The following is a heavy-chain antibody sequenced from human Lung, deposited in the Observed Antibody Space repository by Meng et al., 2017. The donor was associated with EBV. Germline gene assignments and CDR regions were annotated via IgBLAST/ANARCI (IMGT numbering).Heavy chain of an antibody. V-gene: IGHV4-34*01. CDR2: INHSGST. J-gene: IGHJ4*02. CDR3: AREPDSLGY. CDR1: GGYLSGYY. D-gene: IGHD2-21*01. Sequence: QRPLQHWGAGLLKPSGTLSLTCAVYGGYLSGYYWSWIRQPPGKGLEWIGEINHSGSTNYNPSLKSRVTISVDTSKNQFSLKLSSVTAADTVVYYCAREPDSLGYWGQGTLVTVSS.